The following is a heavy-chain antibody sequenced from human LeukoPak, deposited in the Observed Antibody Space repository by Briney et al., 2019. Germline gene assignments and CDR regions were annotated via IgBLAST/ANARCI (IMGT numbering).Heavy chain of an antibody. CDR3: ARENGRGVISPYFDY. CDR2: IYSNGGRT. V-gene: IGHV3-66*01. Sequence: GGSLRFSCAASGFTVSSNFMSLVHQVPGKGLGWVSVIYSNGGRTTYADSVKGRFIISRDNSKNTLNLQMNSLRDEDTAVYYCARENGRGVISPYFDYWGQGILVTVSS. J-gene: IGHJ4*02. CDR1: GFTVSSNF. D-gene: IGHD3-10*01.